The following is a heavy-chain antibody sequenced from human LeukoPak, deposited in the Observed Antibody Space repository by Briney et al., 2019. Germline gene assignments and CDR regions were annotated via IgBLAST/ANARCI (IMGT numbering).Heavy chain of an antibody. CDR3: ERSSGYYFPFEY. CDR1: GYTFTSYD. D-gene: IGHD3-22*01. Sequence: ASVKVSCKASGYTFTSYDINWVRQATGQGLEWMGWMNPNSGNTGYAQKFQGRVTITRNTSISTAYMELSSLRSEDTAVYYCERSSGYYFPFEYRGQGTMVTVSS. V-gene: IGHV1-8*03. J-gene: IGHJ4*02. CDR2: MNPNSGNT.